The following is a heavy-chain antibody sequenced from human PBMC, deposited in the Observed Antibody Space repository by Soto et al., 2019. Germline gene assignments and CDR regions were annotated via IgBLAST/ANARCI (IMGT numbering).Heavy chain of an antibody. Sequence: SETLSLTCTVSGGSTSSYYWSWIRQPPGKGLEWIASIHYSGRTNYNPSLKSRVTVSVDTSKNQFSLKLNSVTAADTAVYYCAGSTGWYWFDPWGQGTLVTVSS. CDR2: IHYSGRT. CDR3: AGSTGWYWFDP. V-gene: IGHV4-59*08. CDR1: GGSTSSYY. D-gene: IGHD6-19*01. J-gene: IGHJ5*02.